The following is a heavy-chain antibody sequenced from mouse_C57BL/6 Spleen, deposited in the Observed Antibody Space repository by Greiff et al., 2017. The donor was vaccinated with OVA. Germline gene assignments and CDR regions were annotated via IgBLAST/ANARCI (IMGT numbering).Heavy chain of an antibody. V-gene: IGHV2-6*03. CDR2: IWSDGST. J-gene: IGHJ3*01. CDR1: GFSLTSYG. D-gene: IGHD3-2*02. Sequence: QVQLQQSGPGLVAPSQSLSITCTVSGFSLTSYGVHWVRQPPGKGLEWLVVIWSDGSTTYNSALKSRLSISKDNSKSQVFLKMNSLQTDDTAMYYCARLDSSGTGVFAYWGQGTLVTVSA. CDR3: ARLDSSGTGVFAY.